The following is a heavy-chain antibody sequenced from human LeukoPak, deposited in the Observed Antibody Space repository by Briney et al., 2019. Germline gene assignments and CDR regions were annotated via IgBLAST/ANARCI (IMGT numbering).Heavy chain of an antibody. CDR1: GFTFSTHW. D-gene: IGHD6-13*01. J-gene: IGHJ4*02. V-gene: IGHV3-74*01. CDR2: IKGDGTST. Sequence: PGGSLRLSCTVSGFTFSTHWMSWVRHAPGKGLVWVSHIKGDGTSTNYADSVKGRFTISRDNAKNTLFLQMNSLRAEDTAVYYCARDGLAAAADYWGQGTLVTVSS. CDR3: ARDGLAAAADY.